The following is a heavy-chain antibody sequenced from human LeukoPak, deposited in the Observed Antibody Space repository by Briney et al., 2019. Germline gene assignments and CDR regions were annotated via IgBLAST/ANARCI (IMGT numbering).Heavy chain of an antibody. CDR3: ARTNLWFGDQWGAFDI. J-gene: IGHJ3*02. CDR1: GFTFSSYG. CDR2: IWYDGSNK. D-gene: IGHD3-10*01. V-gene: IGHV3-33*01. Sequence: PGGSLRLSCAASGFTFSSYGMHWVRQAPGKGLEWVVVIWYDGSNKYYADSVKGRFTISRDNSKNTLYLQMNSLRAEDTAVYYCARTNLWFGDQWGAFDIWGQGTMVTVSS.